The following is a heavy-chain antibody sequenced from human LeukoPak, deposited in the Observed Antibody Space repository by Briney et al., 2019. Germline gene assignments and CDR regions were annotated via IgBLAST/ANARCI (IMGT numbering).Heavy chain of an antibody. V-gene: IGHV4-4*07. J-gene: IGHJ4*02. CDR1: GGSISSYY. CDR3: ARSGSSWYWDGEDY. CDR2: IYTSGST. D-gene: IGHD6-13*01. Sequence: SETLSLTCTVSGGSISSYYWSWIRQPAGKGLEWIGRIYTSGSTNYNPSLKSRVTLSVDTSKNQFSLKLSSVTAADTAVYYCARSGSSWYWDGEDYWGQGTLVTVSS.